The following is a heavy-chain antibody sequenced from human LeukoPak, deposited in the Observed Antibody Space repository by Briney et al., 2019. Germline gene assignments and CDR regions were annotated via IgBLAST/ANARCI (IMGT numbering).Heavy chain of an antibody. CDR3: ARDYRGAAGGRFDY. CDR1: GFTFSSYW. J-gene: IGHJ4*02. V-gene: IGHV3-74*01. CDR2: INSDGSST. D-gene: IGHD6-13*01. Sequence: PGGSLRLSCAASGFTFSSYWMHWVRQAPGKGLVWVSRINSDGSSTSYADSVKGRFTISRDNAKNSLYLQMNSLRAEDTAVYYCARDYRGAAGGRFDYWGQGTLVTVSS.